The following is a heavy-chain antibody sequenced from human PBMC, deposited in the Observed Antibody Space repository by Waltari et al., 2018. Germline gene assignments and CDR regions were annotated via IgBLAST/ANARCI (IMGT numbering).Heavy chain of an antibody. V-gene: IGHV1-46*01. CDR2: INPSGGST. J-gene: IGHJ3*02. Sequence: QVQLVQSGAEVKKPGASVKVSCKASGYTFTSYYMHWVRQAPGQGLEWMGIINPSGGSTSYAQKFQGRVTMTRDTSTSTVYMERSSLRSEDTAVYYCARDAPRDYGERDAFDIWGQGTMVTVSS. CDR3: ARDAPRDYGERDAFDI. D-gene: IGHD4-17*01. CDR1: GYTFTSYY.